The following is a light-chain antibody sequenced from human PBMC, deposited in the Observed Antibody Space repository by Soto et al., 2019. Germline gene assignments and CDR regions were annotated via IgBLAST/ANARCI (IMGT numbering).Light chain of an antibody. V-gene: IGKV1-39*01. CDR2: AAT. Sequence: DIQMTQSPSSLFASVGDRVTITCRSSQSISSYLTWYQLKPGKAPKPLIYAATTLQSGVPSRFSGSGSGTDFTLTISSLQPEDFATYYCQQTYSTPLTFGGGSKVEIK. CDR3: QQTYSTPLT. J-gene: IGKJ4*01. CDR1: QSISSY.